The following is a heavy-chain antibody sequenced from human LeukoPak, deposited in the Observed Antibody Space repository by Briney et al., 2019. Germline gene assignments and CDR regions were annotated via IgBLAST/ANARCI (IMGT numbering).Heavy chain of an antibody. CDR2: IYSGGAT. J-gene: IGHJ6*02. Sequence: GGSLRLSCAASGITVSSSYMSWVRQAPGKGLEWVSIIYSGGATYFADSVKGRFTMSRDNSKNTVYLQMNSLRAEDTAVYYCAKEPTPYYNFYGMDVWGQGTTVTVSS. CDR3: AKEPTPYYNFYGMDV. CDR1: GITVSSSY. V-gene: IGHV3-66*01.